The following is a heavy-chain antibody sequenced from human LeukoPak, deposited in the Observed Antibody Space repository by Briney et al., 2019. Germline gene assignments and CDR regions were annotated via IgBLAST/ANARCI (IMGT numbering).Heavy chain of an antibody. D-gene: IGHD7-27*01. CDR3: ARLVNWGPLGDY. CDR2: IIANVGTP. Sequence: ASVKVSCKASGGSLSTNTLSWVRQAPGQGLEWMGGIIANVGTPNYAQKFQDRVTVTADESTRTLYLVVDSLRSDDTAVYYCARLVNWGPLGDYWGQGTLVTVSS. CDR1: GGSLSTNT. V-gene: IGHV1-69*13. J-gene: IGHJ4*02.